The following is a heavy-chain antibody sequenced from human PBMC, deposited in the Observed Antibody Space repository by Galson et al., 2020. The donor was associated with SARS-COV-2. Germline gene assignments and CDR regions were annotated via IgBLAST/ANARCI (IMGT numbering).Heavy chain of an antibody. CDR3: ARYLLWCGQSQETNYSFDG. CDR2: VSWDDQE. CDR1: GFSLTTSGVG. Sequence: KMSGPTLVKPTQTLTLTCTFSGFSLTTSGVGVGWIRQPPGKALEWLAHVSWDDQESYSPSLKTRLTIMKDTSKNQVVLTMTNMDPVDTATYYCARYLLWCGQSQETNYSFDGWGQGIVITVSS. V-gene: IGHV2-5*02. J-gene: IGHJ4*02. D-gene: IGHD2-21*01.